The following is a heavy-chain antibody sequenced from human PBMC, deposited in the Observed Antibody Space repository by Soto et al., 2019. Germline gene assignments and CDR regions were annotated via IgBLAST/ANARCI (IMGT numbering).Heavy chain of an antibody. V-gene: IGHV1-18*04. CDR2: ISAYNGNT. CDR1: GYTFTSYG. J-gene: IGHJ6*02. Sequence: ASVKVSCKASGYTFTSYGISWVRQAPGQGLEWMGWISAYNGNTNYAQKLQGRVTMTTDTSTSTAYMELRSLRSDDTAVYYCARDIRLLWFGELIGNSYYGMDVLGQGATVTVSS. CDR3: ARDIRLLWFGELIGNSYYGMDV. D-gene: IGHD3-10*01.